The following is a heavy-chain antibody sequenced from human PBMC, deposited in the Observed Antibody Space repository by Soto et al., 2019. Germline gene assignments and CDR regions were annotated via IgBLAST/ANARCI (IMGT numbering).Heavy chain of an antibody. V-gene: IGHV3-21*01. CDR3: ARAIGYAFDI. CDR2: ISSGTGYM. Sequence: EVQLVESGGGLVKPGGSLRLSCAASGFTFSSYSMNWVRQAPGKGLEWVSSISSGTGYMYYADSVKGRFTISRDNAKNSLYRQMNSLRAEDTAVYFCARAIGYAFDIWGQGTMVTVSS. D-gene: IGHD1-26*01. CDR1: GFTFSSYS. J-gene: IGHJ3*02.